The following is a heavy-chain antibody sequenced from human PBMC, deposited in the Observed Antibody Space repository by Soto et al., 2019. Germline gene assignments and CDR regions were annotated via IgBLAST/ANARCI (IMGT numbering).Heavy chain of an antibody. CDR3: ARIGGFDVFDY. CDR2: IDNYGIGT. J-gene: IGHJ4*02. Sequence: WWSLRLSCEASGFTFIRHWMHWVRQVPGKGLAWVSRIDNYGIGTGYADSVKGRFTISRDNAKNTLYLQMDGLRVDDTGVYYCARIGGFDVFDYWGQGALVTVSS. V-gene: IGHV3-74*01. D-gene: IGHD5-12*01. CDR1: GFTFIRHW.